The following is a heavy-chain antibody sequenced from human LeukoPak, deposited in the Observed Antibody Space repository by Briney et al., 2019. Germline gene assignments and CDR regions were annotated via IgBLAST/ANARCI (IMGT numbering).Heavy chain of an antibody. D-gene: IGHD3-16*01. CDR1: GFTFSDHY. CDR2: IRNKANSYIT. Sequence: GGSLRLSCAASGFTFSDHYMDWVRQAPGKGLEWVGRIRNKANSYITEYAASVKGRFTISRDDSMNSLYLQMSGLKTEDTAVYYCAGAGKGGGDAYDIWGQGTMVTVSS. CDR3: AGAGKGGGDAYDI. V-gene: IGHV3-72*01. J-gene: IGHJ3*02.